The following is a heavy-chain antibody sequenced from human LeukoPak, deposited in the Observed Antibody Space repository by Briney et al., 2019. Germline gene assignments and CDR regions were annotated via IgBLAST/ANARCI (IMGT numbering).Heavy chain of an antibody. D-gene: IGHD3-10*01. V-gene: IGHV3-23*01. CDR1: GFTFRSYA. J-gene: IGHJ4*02. Sequence: GGSLRLSCAASGFTFRSYAMSWVRQARGKGLEWVSAINGDGGSTYYADSVKGRFTISRDNSNNTLFLQMNSLRVEDTAVYYCAKWGAQSGSYRVVDCWGRGTLVTVSS. CDR3: AKWGAQSGSYRVVDC. CDR2: INGDGGST.